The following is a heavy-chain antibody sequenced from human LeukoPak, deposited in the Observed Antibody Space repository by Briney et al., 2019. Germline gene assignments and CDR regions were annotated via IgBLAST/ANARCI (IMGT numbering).Heavy chain of an antibody. Sequence: PSETLSLTCTVSGGSISSSSYYWGWIRQPPGKGLEWIANIYYGGNTYYNPSLESRVSISIDTSKNQFSLKLTSVTAADTAGYFCVRVEVATVASMAGYHYGPGAFDIWGQGTKVTVSS. V-gene: IGHV4-39*07. CDR1: GGSISSSSYY. CDR3: VRVEVATVASMAGYHYGPGAFDI. J-gene: IGHJ3*02. D-gene: IGHD4-23*01. CDR2: IYYGGNT.